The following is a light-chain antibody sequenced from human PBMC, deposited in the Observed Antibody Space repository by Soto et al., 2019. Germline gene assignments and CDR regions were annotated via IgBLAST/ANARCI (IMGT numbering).Light chain of an antibody. J-gene: IGKJ1*01. CDR3: QQYNDNWT. Sequence: DIQMTQSPSTLSASVGDRVTITCRASQSISSWLAWYQQKPGQAPKLLIYKASTLQSGVPSRFSGSVSGTEFTLAISSLQPDASATYYCQQYNDNWTFGQGTKVEIK. CDR1: QSISSW. V-gene: IGKV1-5*03. CDR2: KAS.